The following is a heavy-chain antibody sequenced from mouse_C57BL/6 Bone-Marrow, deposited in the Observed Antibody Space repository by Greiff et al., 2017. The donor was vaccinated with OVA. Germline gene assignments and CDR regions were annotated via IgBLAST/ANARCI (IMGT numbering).Heavy chain of an antibody. V-gene: IGHV1-18*01. J-gene: IGHJ2*01. CDR1: GYTFTDYN. D-gene: IGHD1-1*01. Sequence: VQLQQSGPELVKPGASVKIPCKASGYTFTDYNMDWVKQSHGKSLEWIGDINPNNGGTIYNQKFKGKDTLTVDKSSSTAYMELRSLTSEDTAVDYCARLGCSSLYFDYWGQGTTLTVSS. CDR3: ARLGCSSLYFDY. CDR2: INPNNGGT.